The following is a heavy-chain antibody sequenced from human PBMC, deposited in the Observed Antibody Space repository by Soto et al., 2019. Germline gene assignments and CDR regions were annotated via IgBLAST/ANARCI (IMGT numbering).Heavy chain of an antibody. CDR1: GGASSSYY. D-gene: IGHD6-13*01. V-gene: IGHV4-59*01. CDR3: ARGRQQLPY. CDR2: IYYTGST. J-gene: IGHJ4*02. Sequence: SETLSLTCTVSGGASSSYYWSWFRQPPGKGLEYIGYIYYTGSTKYNASLESRVTISVDTSKNHVSLKLSSVTAADTAIYYCARGRQQLPYWGRGTLVTVSS.